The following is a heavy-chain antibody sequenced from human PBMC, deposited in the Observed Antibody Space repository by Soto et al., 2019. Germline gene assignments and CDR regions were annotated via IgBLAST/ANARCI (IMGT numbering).Heavy chain of an antibody. V-gene: IGHV3-74*01. J-gene: IGHJ4*02. D-gene: IGHD6-19*01. Sequence: GGSLRLSCAASGFTFSSYWMHWVRQAPGKGLVWVSRINSDGSSTSYADSVKGRFTISRDNAKNTLYLQMNSLRAEDTAVYYCANSGWFYYFDYWGQGTLVTVSS. CDR2: INSDGSST. CDR3: ANSGWFYYFDY. CDR1: GFTFSSYW.